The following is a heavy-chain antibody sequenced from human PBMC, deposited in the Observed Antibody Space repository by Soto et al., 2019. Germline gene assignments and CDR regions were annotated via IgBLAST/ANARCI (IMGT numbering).Heavy chain of an antibody. CDR1: GFLFSTST. Sequence: QARLVQSGGGLAQSGRCLTLSCGASGFLFSTSTLNWVRRAPGKGLEWVAEISSRGTDIYYADSVKGRFTISRDNSKNTLYLLLDRVKSDDTAVYFCATLGWADYAPLAAWGQGTLVSVSS. D-gene: IGHD4-17*01. CDR2: ISSRGTDI. CDR3: ATLGWADYAPLAA. V-gene: IGHV3-30*14. J-gene: IGHJ5*02.